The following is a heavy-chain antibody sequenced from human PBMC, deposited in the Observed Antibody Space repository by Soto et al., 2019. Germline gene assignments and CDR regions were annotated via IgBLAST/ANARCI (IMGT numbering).Heavy chain of an antibody. Sequence: QVHLVQSGGEVKKPGTSVKVFCKASGYTFNSHGISWVRQAPGQGLEWMGWINTYSGKTNYAQKFQGRVTMTTTTPTNTTYLELRSLRSGDTAVYYCARGPGGATKPYYYYAMDVWGQGTPITVSS. D-gene: IGHD1-26*01. V-gene: IGHV1-18*04. CDR1: GYTFNSHG. CDR2: INTYSGKT. CDR3: ARGPGGATKPYYYYAMDV. J-gene: IGHJ6*01.